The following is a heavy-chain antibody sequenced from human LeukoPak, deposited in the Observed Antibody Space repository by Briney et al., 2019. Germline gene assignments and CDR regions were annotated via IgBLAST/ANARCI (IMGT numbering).Heavy chain of an antibody. CDR3: AIGIDGAFNP. Sequence: GGSLRLSCAASGFTFSGYWLHWVRQAPGKGLVGVSRIKGDERSTNYADSVKGRFTTSRDNSKNTLFLQMTSLRTEDTAIYYCAIGIDGAFNPWGQGTLVTVSS. CDR2: IKGDERST. D-gene: IGHD3-16*01. CDR1: GFTFSGYW. J-gene: IGHJ5*02. V-gene: IGHV3-74*01.